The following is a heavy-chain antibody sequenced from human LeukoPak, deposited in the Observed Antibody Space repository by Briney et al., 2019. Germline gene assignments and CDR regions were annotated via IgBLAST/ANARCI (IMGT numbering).Heavy chain of an antibody. CDR3: AREVLIVVEPAANTIDY. Sequence: GGSLRLSCAASGFTFSNYLMHWVRQTPGKGLVWISRISTDGSFTNYADSVKGRFSISRDNAKNTLYLQMNSLRVEDTAVYFCAREVLIVVEPAANTIDYWGQGTRVTVSS. D-gene: IGHD2-2*01. J-gene: IGHJ4*02. V-gene: IGHV3-74*01. CDR2: ISTDGSFT. CDR1: GFTFSNYL.